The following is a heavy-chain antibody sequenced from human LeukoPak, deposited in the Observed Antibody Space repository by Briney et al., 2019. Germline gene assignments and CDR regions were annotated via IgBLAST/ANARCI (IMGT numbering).Heavy chain of an antibody. D-gene: IGHD1-26*01. CDR3: TTGESGSYPFDY. CDR2: IKSKTDGGTT. CDR1: GFTFSNAW. J-gene: IGHJ4*02. Sequence: GGSLRPSCAASGFTFSNAWMSWVRQAPGKGLEWVGRIKSKTDGGTTDYAAPVKGRFTISGDDSKNTLYLQMNSLKTEDTAVYYCTTGESGSYPFDYWGQGALVTVSS. V-gene: IGHV3-15*01.